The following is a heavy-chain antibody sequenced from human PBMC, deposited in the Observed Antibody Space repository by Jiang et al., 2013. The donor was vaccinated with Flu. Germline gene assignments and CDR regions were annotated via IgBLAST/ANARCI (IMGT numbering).Heavy chain of an antibody. CDR3: AYYYDSTGDFYPFDH. CDR1: GHTFTSYG. Sequence: SGAEVKKPGASVKVSCKASGHTFTSYGMHWVRQAPGQRLEWMGWINAGNGNTKYSQKFQGRVTITRDTSASTAYMELSRLRSEDTAVYYCAYYYDSTGDFYPFDHWGQGTLVTVSS. CDR2: INAGNGNT. D-gene: IGHD3-22*01. J-gene: IGHJ4*02. V-gene: IGHV1-3*01.